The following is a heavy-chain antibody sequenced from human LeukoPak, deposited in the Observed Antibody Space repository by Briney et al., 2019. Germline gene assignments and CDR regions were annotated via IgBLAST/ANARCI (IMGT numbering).Heavy chain of an antibody. J-gene: IGHJ4*02. D-gene: IGHD3-10*01. CDR3: GRSFYSRIEY. Sequence: GGSLRLSCAASGFTVSSSYMTWVRQAPGKGLEWVSLIYSSGGTDFADSVKDRFTVSRDNSKNMLYLQMNSLRAEDTAIYYCGRSFYSRIEYWGQGTLVTVSS. CDR2: IYSSGGT. V-gene: IGHV3-66*01. CDR1: GFTVSSSY.